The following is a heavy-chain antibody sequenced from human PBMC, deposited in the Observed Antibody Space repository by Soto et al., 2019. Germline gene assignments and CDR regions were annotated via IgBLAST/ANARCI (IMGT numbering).Heavy chain of an antibody. CDR3: ARGGRIRASGWFDY. V-gene: IGHV3-7*03. J-gene: IGHJ4*02. Sequence: EVQLVESGGGLVQPGGSLRLSCAASRFTFSTYWMSWVRQAPGKGLEWVANIQQDGSEKYYVDSVKGRFTNSRDNAKNSLYLQMNSLSAEDTAVYYCARGGRIRASGWFDYWGQGTLVTVSS. D-gene: IGHD6-19*01. CDR2: IQQDGSEK. CDR1: RFTFSTYW.